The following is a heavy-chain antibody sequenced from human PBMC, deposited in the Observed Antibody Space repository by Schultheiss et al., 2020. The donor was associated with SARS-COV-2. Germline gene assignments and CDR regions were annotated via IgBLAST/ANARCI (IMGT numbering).Heavy chain of an antibody. Sequence: GGSLRLSCAASGFTFSSYAMSWVRQAPGKGLEWVSAISGSGGSTYYADSVKGRFTISRDNSKNTLYLQMSSLRAEDTAVYYCASLGVGATGSDPWGQGTLVTVSS. D-gene: IGHD1-26*01. J-gene: IGHJ5*02. V-gene: IGHV3-23*01. CDR2: ISGSGGST. CDR3: ASLGVGATGSDP. CDR1: GFTFSSYA.